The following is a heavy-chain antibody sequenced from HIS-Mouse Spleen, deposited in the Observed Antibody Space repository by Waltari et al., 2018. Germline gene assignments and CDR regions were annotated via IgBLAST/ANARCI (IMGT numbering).Heavy chain of an antibody. Sequence: QLQLQESGPGLVKPSETLSLTCTVSGGSISSSSYYWGWIRQPPGKGLEWIGSIYYSGRTSYTPSLRSRVTLSVDTSKNQFSLKLSSVTAADTAVYYCAREIPYSSSWYDWYFDLWGRGTLVTVSS. J-gene: IGHJ2*01. CDR2: IYYSGRT. V-gene: IGHV4-39*07. CDR1: GGSISSSSYY. CDR3: AREIPYSSSWYDWYFDL. D-gene: IGHD6-13*01.